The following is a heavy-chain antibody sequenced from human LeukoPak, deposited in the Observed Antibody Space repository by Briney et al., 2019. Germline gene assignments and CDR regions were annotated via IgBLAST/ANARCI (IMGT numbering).Heavy chain of an antibody. Sequence: GGSLRLSCAASGFTFSSYSMNWVRQAPGKGLEWVSSISSSSSCIYYADSVKGRFTISRDNAKNSLYLQMNSLRAEDTAVYYCARELPRTYCSSTSCPLDYWGQGTLVTVSS. V-gene: IGHV3-21*01. CDR3: ARELPRTYCSSTSCPLDY. CDR1: GFTFSSYS. CDR2: ISSSSSCI. D-gene: IGHD2-2*01. J-gene: IGHJ4*02.